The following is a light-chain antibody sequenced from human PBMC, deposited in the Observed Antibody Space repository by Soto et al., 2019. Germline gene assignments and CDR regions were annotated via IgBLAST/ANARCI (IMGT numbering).Light chain of an antibody. V-gene: IGLV2-14*01. Sequence: QSVLTQAASGSGAPGQAITIFYTGTSSDVGNYNFVSWYQQLPGEAPKLIIYDVTNRPSGLSDRFSGSKSANTASLTISGLQAEEEADYYCTSYTSSHTLVFASGTKVTVL. CDR1: SSDVGNYNF. CDR2: DVT. CDR3: TSYTSSHTLV. J-gene: IGLJ1*01.